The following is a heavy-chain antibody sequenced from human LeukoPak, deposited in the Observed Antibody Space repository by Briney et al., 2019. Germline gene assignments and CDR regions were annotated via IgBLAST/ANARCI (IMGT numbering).Heavy chain of an antibody. CDR3: ARDGYYGSGSYSYYYGMDV. CDR1: GFTFSSYS. J-gene: IGHJ6*04. Sequence: GGSPRLSCAASGFTFSSYSMNWVRQAPGKGLEWVSSISSSSSYIYYADSVKGRFTISRDNAKNSLYLQMNSLRAEDTAVYYCARDGYYGSGSYSYYYGMDVWGKGTTVTVSS. V-gene: IGHV3-21*01. D-gene: IGHD3-10*01. CDR2: ISSSSSYI.